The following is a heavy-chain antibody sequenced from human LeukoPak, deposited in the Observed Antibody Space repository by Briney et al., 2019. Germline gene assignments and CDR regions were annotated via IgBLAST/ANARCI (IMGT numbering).Heavy chain of an antibody. D-gene: IGHD3-22*01. J-gene: IGHJ4*02. CDR3: TTSRVLDSSGYYYVGDD. CDR1: GFTFNSYW. Sequence: PGGSLRLSCAASGFTFNSYWMSWVRQAPEKGLEWVANIKKDGSEKYFLDSVKGRFTISRDNAKNSLYLQMSSLRAEDTAVYFCTTSRVLDSSGYYYVGDDWGQGTLVTVSS. V-gene: IGHV3-7*03. CDR2: IKKDGSEK.